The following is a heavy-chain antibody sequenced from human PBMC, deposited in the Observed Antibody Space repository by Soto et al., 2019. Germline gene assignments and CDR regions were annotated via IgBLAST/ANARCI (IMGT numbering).Heavy chain of an antibody. CDR1: GGSISSGDYY. CDR2: IYYSGST. D-gene: IGHD7-27*01. Sequence: QVQLQESGPGLVKPSQTLSLTCTVSGGSISSGDYYWSWIRQPPGKGLEWIGYIYYSGSTYYNPSLKSRVTISVDTSKNQFSRKLSSVTAADTAVYYCASREGAGDDAFDIWGQGTMVTVSS. J-gene: IGHJ3*02. V-gene: IGHV4-30-4*01. CDR3: ASREGAGDDAFDI.